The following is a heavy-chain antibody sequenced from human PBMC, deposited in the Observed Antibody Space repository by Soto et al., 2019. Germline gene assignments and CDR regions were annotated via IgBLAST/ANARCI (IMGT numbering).Heavy chain of an antibody. V-gene: IGHV4-4*02. CDR3: ARDSYSSSSESYYYYYGMDV. Sequence: SETLSLTCAVSGGSISSSNWWSWVRQPPGKGLEWIGYIYYSGSTYYNPSLKSRVTISVDTSKNQFSLKLSSVTAADTALYYCARDSYSSSSESYYYYYGMDVWGQGTTVT. J-gene: IGHJ6*02. CDR2: IYYSGST. D-gene: IGHD6-6*01. CDR1: GGSISSSNW.